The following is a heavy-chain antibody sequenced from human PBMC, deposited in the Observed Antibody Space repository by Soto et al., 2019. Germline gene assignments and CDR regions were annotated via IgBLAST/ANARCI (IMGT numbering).Heavy chain of an antibody. V-gene: IGHV4-39*01. D-gene: IGHD3-3*01. Sequence: SETLSLTCTVSGGSISSSSYYWGWIRQPPGKGLEWIGSIYYSGSTYYNPSLKGRVTISVDTSKNQFSLKLSSVTAADTAVYYCARPLSLRFLYLQHWGQGTLVTVSS. CDR3: ARPLSLRFLYLQH. CDR1: GGSISSSSYY. J-gene: IGHJ1*01. CDR2: IYYSGST.